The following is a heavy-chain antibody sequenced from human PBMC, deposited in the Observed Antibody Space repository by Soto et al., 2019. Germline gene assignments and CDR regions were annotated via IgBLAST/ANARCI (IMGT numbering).Heavy chain of an antibody. CDR1: GFTFSNYA. CDR2: LSGSGGVT. V-gene: IGHV3-23*01. J-gene: IGHJ5*02. D-gene: IGHD1-1*01. Sequence: GGSLRLSCAASGFTFSNYAMSWVRQAPGKGLEWVSGLSGSGGVTYYSDSVKGRFTISRDNLKNTLYLQMKRLRVEDKAGYYCAKDSDLAYKPQWFDPWGQGTLVTVSS. CDR3: AKDSDLAYKPQWFDP.